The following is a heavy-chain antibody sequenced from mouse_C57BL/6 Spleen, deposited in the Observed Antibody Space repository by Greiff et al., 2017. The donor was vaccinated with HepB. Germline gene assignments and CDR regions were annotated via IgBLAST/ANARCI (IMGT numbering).Heavy chain of an antibody. V-gene: IGHV1-54*01. CDR3: ARGGRAMDY. Sequence: VQLQQSGAELVRPGTSVKVSCKASGYAFTNYLIEWVKQRPGQGLEWIGVINPGSGGTNYNEKFKGKATLTADKSSSTAYMQLSSLTSEDSAVYFWARGGRAMDYWGQGTSVTVSS. CDR2: INPGSGGT. J-gene: IGHJ4*01. CDR1: GYAFTNYL.